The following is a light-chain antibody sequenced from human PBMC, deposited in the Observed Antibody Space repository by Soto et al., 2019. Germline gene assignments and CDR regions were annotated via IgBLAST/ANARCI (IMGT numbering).Light chain of an antibody. CDR2: ANS. V-gene: IGLV1-40*01. Sequence: QSVLTQPPSVSGAPGQRVTISCTGTSSDIGSGYDVHWYQQLPGTAPKLLIYANSHRPSGVPDRFSGSKSVTSASLAITGLQAEDEVDYYCQSYDSSLSAWVFGGGTKLTVL. CDR1: SSDIGSGYD. CDR3: QSYDSSLSAWV. J-gene: IGLJ3*02.